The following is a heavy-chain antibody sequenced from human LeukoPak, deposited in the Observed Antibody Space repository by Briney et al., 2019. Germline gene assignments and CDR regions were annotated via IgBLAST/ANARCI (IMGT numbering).Heavy chain of an antibody. CDR3: YMVRGANDY. J-gene: IGHJ4*02. V-gene: IGHV4-39*07. Sequence: KPSEALSLTCTVSGGSISSSSSYWGWIRQPPGKGLEWIGEINHSGSTNYNPSLKSRVTISVDTSKNQFSLKLSSVTAADTAVYYCYMVRGANDYWGQGTLVTVSS. CDR2: INHSGST. CDR1: GGSISSSSSY. D-gene: IGHD3-10*01.